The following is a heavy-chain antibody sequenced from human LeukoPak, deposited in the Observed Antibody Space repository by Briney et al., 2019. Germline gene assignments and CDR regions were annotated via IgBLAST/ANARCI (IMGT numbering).Heavy chain of an antibody. CDR3: ARTQTYYYDSSGYFAL. J-gene: IGHJ2*01. CDR1: GGSISSGSYY. Sequence: SQTLSLTCTVSGGSISSGSYYWSWIRQPAGKGLEWIGRIYTSGSTNYNPSLKSRVTISVDTSKNQFSLKLSSVTAADTAVYYCARTQTYYYDSSGYFALWGRGTLVTVSS. V-gene: IGHV4-61*02. D-gene: IGHD3-22*01. CDR2: IYTSGST.